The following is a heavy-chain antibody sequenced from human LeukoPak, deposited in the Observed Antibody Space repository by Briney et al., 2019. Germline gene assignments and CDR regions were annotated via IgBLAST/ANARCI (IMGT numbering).Heavy chain of an antibody. CDR2: LYYSGST. J-gene: IGHJ4*02. V-gene: IGHV4-39*01. D-gene: IGHD3-22*01. CDR1: GGSISSSSYY. Sequence: SETLSLTCTVSGGSISSSSYYWGWIRQPPGKGLEWIGSLYYSGSTYYNPSLKSRVTISVDTSKNPFSLKLSSVAAADTAVYYCASLRIDSSGYHDYWGQGTLVTVSS. CDR3: ASLRIDSSGYHDY.